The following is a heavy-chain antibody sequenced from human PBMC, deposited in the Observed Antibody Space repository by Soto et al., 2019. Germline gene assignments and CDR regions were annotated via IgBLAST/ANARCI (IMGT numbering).Heavy chain of an antibody. J-gene: IGHJ6*02. CDR1: GGTFSSYT. CDR3: ARDPRVSFSEGMYQHARGGDWYYGMDV. V-gene: IGHV1-69*04. Sequence: LVKVSCKASGGTFSSYTISWVRQSPGQGLEWMGRIIPILGIANYAQKFQGRVTITADKSTSTAYMELSSLRSEDTAVYYCARDPRVSFSEGMYQHARGGDWYYGMDVWGQGTTVTVS. D-gene: IGHD2-21*01. CDR2: IIPILGIA.